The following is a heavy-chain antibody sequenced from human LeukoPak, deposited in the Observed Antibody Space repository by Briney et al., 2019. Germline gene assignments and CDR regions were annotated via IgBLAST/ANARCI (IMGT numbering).Heavy chain of an antibody. D-gene: IGHD2-15*01. Sequence: SETLSLTCTVSGGSISSSSYYWGWIRQPPGKGLEWIGSIYYSGSTYYNPSLKSRVTISVDTSKNQFSLKLSSVTAADTAVYYCARRYCSGGSCYYFDYWGQGTLVTVSS. J-gene: IGHJ4*02. CDR2: IYYSGST. V-gene: IGHV4-39*07. CDR1: GGSISSSSYY. CDR3: ARRYCSGGSCYYFDY.